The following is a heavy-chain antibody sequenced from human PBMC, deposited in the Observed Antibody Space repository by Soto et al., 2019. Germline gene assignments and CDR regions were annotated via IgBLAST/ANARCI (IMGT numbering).Heavy chain of an antibody. CDR2: ISGSGGST. CDR3: AKERVRIAVAGPSYFDY. Sequence: EVQLLESGGGLVQPGGSLRLSCAASGFTFSSYAMSWVRQAPGKGLEWVSAISGSGGSTYYADSVKGRFTISRDNSKNTLYLQMNSLRAEDTAVYYCAKERVRIAVAGPSYFDYWGQGTLVTVSS. CDR1: GFTFSSYA. J-gene: IGHJ4*02. V-gene: IGHV3-23*01. D-gene: IGHD6-19*01.